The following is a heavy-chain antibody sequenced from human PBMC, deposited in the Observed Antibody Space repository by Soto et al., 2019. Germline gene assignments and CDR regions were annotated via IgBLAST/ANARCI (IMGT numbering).Heavy chain of an antibody. CDR2: ISAYNGNT. Sequence: ASVKVSCKASGYTFTSYGISWVRQAPGQGHEWMGWISAYNGNTNYAQKLQGRVTMTTDTSTSTAYMELRSLRSDDTAVYYCARKVPYCSGGSCYSPVDYWGQGTLVTVSS. V-gene: IGHV1-18*01. CDR1: GYTFTSYG. D-gene: IGHD2-15*01. CDR3: ARKVPYCSGGSCYSPVDY. J-gene: IGHJ4*02.